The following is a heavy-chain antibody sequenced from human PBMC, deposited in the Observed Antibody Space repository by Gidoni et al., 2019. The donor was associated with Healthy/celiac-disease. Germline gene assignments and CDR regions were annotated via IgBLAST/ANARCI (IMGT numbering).Heavy chain of an antibody. CDR3: ARRDSSSWQAYYFDYWGQGTCFDY. Sequence: STYYNPSLKSRVTISVDTSKNQFSLKLSSVTAADTAVYYCARRDSSSWQAYYFDYWGQGTCFDYWGQGTLVTVSS. CDR2: ST. D-gene: IGHD6-13*01. J-gene: IGHJ4*02. V-gene: IGHV4-39*01.